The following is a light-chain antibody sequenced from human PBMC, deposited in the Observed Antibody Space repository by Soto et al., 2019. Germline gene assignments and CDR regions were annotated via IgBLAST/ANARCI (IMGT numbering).Light chain of an antibody. CDR1: QSISSW. CDR3: QQYKRFPAT. V-gene: IGKV1-5*03. Sequence: DIQMTQSPSTLSASVGDRVTITCRASQSISSWLAWYQQKPGKAPKLLIYKASSLESGVPSRFSGSGSGTEFTLPISSLQPDDFATYYCQQYKRFPATFGPGTKVDIK. J-gene: IGKJ3*01. CDR2: KAS.